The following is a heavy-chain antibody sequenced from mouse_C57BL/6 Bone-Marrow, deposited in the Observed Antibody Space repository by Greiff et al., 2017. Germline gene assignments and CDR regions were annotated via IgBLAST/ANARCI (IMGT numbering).Heavy chain of an antibody. CDR1: GYAFTNYL. CDR2: INPGSGGT. CDR3: ARAFVYYGNYGGCMDY. J-gene: IGHJ4*01. Sequence: QVQLQQSGAELVRPGTSVKVSCKASGYAFTNYLIEWVKQRPGQGLEWIGVINPGSGGTNYNEKFKGKATLTADKSSSTAYMQLSSLTSEDSAVYFCARAFVYYGNYGGCMDYWGQGTSVTVSS. V-gene: IGHV1-54*01. D-gene: IGHD2-1*01.